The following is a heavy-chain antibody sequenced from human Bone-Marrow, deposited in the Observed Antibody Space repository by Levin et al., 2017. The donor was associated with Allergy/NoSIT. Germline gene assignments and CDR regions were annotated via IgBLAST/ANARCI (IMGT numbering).Heavy chain of an antibody. CDR3: VRGVAWYYYDNSDYFDFYYFDY. CDR1: GFTFSSSW. CDR2: IQQDGLEK. Sequence: HPGGSLRLSCAASGFTFSSSWMSWVRQVPGKGLEWVASIQQDGLEKYYVDSVRGRFTISRDNAKNSLHLEINSLRADDTAVYYCVRGVAWYYYDNSDYFDFYYFDYWGQGTLVTVSS. J-gene: IGHJ4*02. D-gene: IGHD3-22*01. V-gene: IGHV3-7*03.